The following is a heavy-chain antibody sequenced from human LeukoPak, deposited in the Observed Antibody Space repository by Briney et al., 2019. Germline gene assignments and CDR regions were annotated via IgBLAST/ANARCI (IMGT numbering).Heavy chain of an antibody. V-gene: IGHV5-51*01. CDR3: ARLRYYYDSSGMGDFDY. J-gene: IGHJ4*02. Sequence: GESLKISCKGSGYSFTSYWIGWVRQMPGKGLEWMGIIYPGGSDTRYSPSFQGQVTISADKSISTAYLQWSSLKASDTAMYYCARLRYYYDSSGMGDFDYWGQGTLVTVSS. D-gene: IGHD3-22*01. CDR2: IYPGGSDT. CDR1: GYSFTSYW.